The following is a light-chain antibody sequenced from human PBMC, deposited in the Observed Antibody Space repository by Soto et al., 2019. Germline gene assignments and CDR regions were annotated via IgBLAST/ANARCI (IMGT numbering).Light chain of an antibody. Sequence: EIFLTQSPGSLSLSPGEIATLSCRASQSVSSYLAWYQQKPGQAPRLLIYDASNRATGIPARFSGSGSGTDFTLTISSLEPEDFAVYYCQQRSNWPWTFGQGTKVDI. J-gene: IGKJ1*01. CDR2: DAS. V-gene: IGKV3-11*01. CDR3: QQRSNWPWT. CDR1: QSVSSY.